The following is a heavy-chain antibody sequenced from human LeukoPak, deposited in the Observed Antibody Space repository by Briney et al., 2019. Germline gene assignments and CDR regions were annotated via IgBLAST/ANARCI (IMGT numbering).Heavy chain of an antibody. J-gene: IGHJ4*02. D-gene: IGHD3-22*01. CDR3: AFSSGYSDY. CDR1: GGSFSGYY. Sequence: SETLSLTCAVCGGSFSGYYWSWIRQPPGKGLEWIGEVNHSGSTNYNPSLKSRVTISVDTSKNQFSLKLSSVTAADTAVYYCAFSSGYSDYWGQGTLVTVSS. V-gene: IGHV4-34*01. CDR2: VNHSGST.